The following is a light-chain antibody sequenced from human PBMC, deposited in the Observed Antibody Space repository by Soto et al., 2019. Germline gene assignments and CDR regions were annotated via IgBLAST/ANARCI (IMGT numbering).Light chain of an antibody. Sequence: QSVLTQPPSVSGAPGQRVTISCTGSSSNIGAGYDVHWYQQLPGPAPKLLICGNSNRPSGVPDRFPGSKSGTPACLAIPGVQAEDDADYYCQSYDSSLSGVVFGGGTKLTVL. CDR3: QSYDSSLSGVV. CDR2: GNS. J-gene: IGLJ2*01. CDR1: SSNIGAGYD. V-gene: IGLV1-40*01.